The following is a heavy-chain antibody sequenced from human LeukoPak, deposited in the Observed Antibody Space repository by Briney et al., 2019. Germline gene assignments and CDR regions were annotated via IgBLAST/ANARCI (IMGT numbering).Heavy chain of an antibody. CDR3: ANLYCSGGSCYSGYFDY. Sequence: PGGSLRLSCAASGFTFSSYGMHWVRQAPDKGLEWVAFIRYDGSNKYYADSVKGRFTISRDNSKNTLYLQMNSLRAEDTAVYYCANLYCSGGSCYSGYFDYWGQGTLVTVSS. J-gene: IGHJ4*02. CDR2: IRYDGSNK. CDR1: GFTFSSYG. D-gene: IGHD2-15*01. V-gene: IGHV3-30*02.